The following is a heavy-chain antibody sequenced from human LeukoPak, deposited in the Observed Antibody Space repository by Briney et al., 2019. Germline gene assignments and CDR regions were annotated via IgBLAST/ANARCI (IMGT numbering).Heavy chain of an antibody. V-gene: IGHV3-74*01. CDR2: INSDGSST. Sequence: GGSLRLSCAASGFTFSSYWMHWVRQAPGKGLVWVSRINSDGSSTSYADSVKGRFTISRDNAKNTLYLQMNSLRAEDTAVYYCARWGSTWAFDIWGQGTMVTVSS. CDR3: ARWGSTWAFDI. J-gene: IGHJ3*02. D-gene: IGHD2-2*01. CDR1: GFTFSSYW.